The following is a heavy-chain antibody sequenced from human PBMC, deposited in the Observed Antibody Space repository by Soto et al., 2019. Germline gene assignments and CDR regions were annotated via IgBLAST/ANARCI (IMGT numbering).Heavy chain of an antibody. V-gene: IGHV3-23*01. CDR3: AKEQTNGAHYALDY. J-gene: IGHJ4*02. CDR1: GFIFSSYA. D-gene: IGHD2-8*01. Sequence: VGSLRLSCEASGFIFSSYAMNWVRQAPGKGLQRVSSITGSSDYTSYIASVKGRFTISRDNSKNTLYLQMNSLRAEDTAVYFCAKEQTNGAHYALDYWSQGTLVTVSS. CDR2: ITGSSDYT.